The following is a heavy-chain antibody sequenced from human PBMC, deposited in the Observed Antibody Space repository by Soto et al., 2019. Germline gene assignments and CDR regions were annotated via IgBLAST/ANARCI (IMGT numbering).Heavy chain of an antibody. CDR3: ARGGEVVAQDLDAFDI. J-gene: IGHJ3*02. V-gene: IGHV1-69*01. CDR2: IIPIFGTA. CDR1: GGTFSSYA. Sequence: QVQLVQSGAEVKKPGSSVKVSCKASGGTFSSYAISWVRQAPGQGREWMGGIIPIFGTANYAQKFQGRVTITADESTSTAYMELSSLRSEDTAVYYCARGGEVVAQDLDAFDIWGQGTMVTVSS. D-gene: IGHD3-22*01.